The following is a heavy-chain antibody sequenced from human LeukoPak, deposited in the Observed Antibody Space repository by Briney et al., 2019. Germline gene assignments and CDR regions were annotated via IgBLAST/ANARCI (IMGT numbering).Heavy chain of an antibody. Sequence: ASVKVSCKASGYTFTSYGISWVRQAPGQGLEWMGWISAYNCNTNYAQKLQGRVTMTIGTSTRTAYMELRSLRSDDTAVYYCARDQTGITYWGQGTLVTVSS. CDR1: GYTFTSYG. CDR2: ISAYNCNT. J-gene: IGHJ4*02. V-gene: IGHV1-18*01. CDR3: ARDQTGITY. D-gene: IGHD3-10*01.